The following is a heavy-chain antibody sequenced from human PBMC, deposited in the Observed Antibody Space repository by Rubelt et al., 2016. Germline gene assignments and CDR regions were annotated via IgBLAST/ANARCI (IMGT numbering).Heavy chain of an antibody. Sequence: QVQLQQWGAGLLKPSETLSLTCAVYGGSFSGYYWSWIRQPPGKGLEWIGEINHSGSTNYNPSLKSQVTISVDTSKNPFSLKLSSVTAADTAGYYCARGRMGFHYYYYGMDVWGQGTTVTVSS. D-gene: IGHD1-26*01. CDR2: INHSGST. CDR1: GGSFSGYY. J-gene: IGHJ6*02. V-gene: IGHV4-34*01. CDR3: ARGRMGFHYYYYGMDV.